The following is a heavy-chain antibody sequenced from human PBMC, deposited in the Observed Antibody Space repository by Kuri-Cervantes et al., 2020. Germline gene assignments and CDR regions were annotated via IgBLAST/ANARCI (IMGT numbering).Heavy chain of an antibody. CDR3: ATDSRRFGY. CDR1: GFTFDDYA. CDR2: ISWNSGSI. Sequence: SLKISCAASGFTFDDYAMHWVRQAPGKGLEWVSGISWNSGSIGYADSVKGRFTISRDNSKNTLYLQMNSLRAEDTAVYYCATDSRRFGYWGQGTLVTVSS. J-gene: IGHJ4*02. V-gene: IGHV3-9*01.